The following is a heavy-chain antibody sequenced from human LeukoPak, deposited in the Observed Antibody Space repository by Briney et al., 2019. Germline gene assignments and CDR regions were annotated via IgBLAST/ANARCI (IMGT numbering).Heavy chain of an antibody. CDR2: FDPEDGET. J-gene: IGHJ6*02. CDR1: GYTLTELS. D-gene: IGHD2-2*01. CDR3: ATVFGCSSTSCHTHYYYGMDV. V-gene: IGHV1-24*01. Sequence: ASVKVSCKVSGYTLTELSMHWVRQAPGKGLEWMGGFDPEDGETIYAQKFQGRVTMTEDTSTDTAYMELSSLRSEGTAVYYCATVFGCSSTSCHTHYYYGMDVWGQGTTVTVSS.